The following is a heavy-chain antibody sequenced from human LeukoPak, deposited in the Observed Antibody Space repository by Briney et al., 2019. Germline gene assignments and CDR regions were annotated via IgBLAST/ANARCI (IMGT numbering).Heavy chain of an antibody. D-gene: IGHD2-2*01. V-gene: IGHV4-34*01. J-gene: IGHJ3*02. CDR1: GGSFSGYY. Sequence: SETLSLTCAVYGGSFSGYYWSWIRQPPGKGLEWIGEINHSGSTNYNPSLKSRVTISVDTSKNQFSLKLSSVTAADTAVYYCARGLYCSSTSCPWAGAFDIWGQGTMVTVSS. CDR2: INHSGST. CDR3: ARGLYCSSTSCPWAGAFDI.